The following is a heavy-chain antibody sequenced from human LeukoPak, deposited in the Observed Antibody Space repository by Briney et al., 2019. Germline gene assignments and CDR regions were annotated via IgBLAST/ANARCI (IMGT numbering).Heavy chain of an antibody. J-gene: IGHJ4*02. CDR1: GITVSDNY. Sequence: GGSLRLSCAASGITVSDNYMNWVRQAPGKGLEWISLIYSGGTTSYADSVTGRFTISRDDSKNTLYLQMNNRRADDTAVYYCARDPPAVTTNTYGWGQGTLVTVSS. V-gene: IGHV3-66*01. CDR3: ARDPPAVTTNTYG. CDR2: IYSGGTT. D-gene: IGHD4-11*01.